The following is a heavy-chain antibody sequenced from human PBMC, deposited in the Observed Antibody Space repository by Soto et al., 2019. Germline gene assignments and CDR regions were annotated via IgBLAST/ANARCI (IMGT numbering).Heavy chain of an antibody. CDR1: GFTFNKFG. CDR3: AKERATTTAFDY. J-gene: IGHJ4*02. Sequence: PGGSLRLSCAGCGFTFNKFGMSWVRQAPGKGLEWVSLITDNGGSTYYADSVKGRFTIYRDNTKNTLFLQMNSLRAEDTAVYYCAKERATTTAFDYWGQGALVTVSS. CDR2: ITDNGGST. D-gene: IGHD4-17*01. V-gene: IGHV3-23*01.